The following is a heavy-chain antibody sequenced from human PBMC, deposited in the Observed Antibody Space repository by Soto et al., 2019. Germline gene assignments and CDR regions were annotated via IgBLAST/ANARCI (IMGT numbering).Heavy chain of an antibody. CDR1: GFTFSSYA. J-gene: IGHJ6*04. Sequence: PAGSLRLSCAASGFTFSSYAMHWVRQAPGKGLEWVAVISYDGSKKYYADSVKGRFTISRDNSKNTLYLQMNSLRAEDTAVYYCARDLGKRFLEWSPSYYYRMDVWGKRTTV. V-gene: IGHV3-30-3*01. CDR3: ARDLGKRFLEWSPSYYYRMDV. D-gene: IGHD3-3*01. CDR2: ISYDGSKK.